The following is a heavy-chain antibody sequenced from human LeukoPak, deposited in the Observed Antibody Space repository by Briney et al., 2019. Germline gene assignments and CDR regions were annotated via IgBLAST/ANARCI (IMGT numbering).Heavy chain of an antibody. J-gene: IGHJ6*02. Sequence: GGSLRLSCAVSGFTSDDHAMHWVRQASGKGLEWVAGIMWRSGSTGYGDSVKGRFAISRDNAKKSLYLQMNGLRVEDTAFYYCTKDLTPGGADVWGQGTTVTVSS. CDR2: IMWRSGST. CDR1: GFTSDDHA. V-gene: IGHV3-9*02. D-gene: IGHD3-10*01. CDR3: TKDLTPGGADV.